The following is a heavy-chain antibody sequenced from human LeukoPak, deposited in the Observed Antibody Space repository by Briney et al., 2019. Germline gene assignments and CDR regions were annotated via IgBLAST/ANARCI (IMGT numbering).Heavy chain of an antibody. CDR1: GGSISSYY. CDR2: IYTSGST. V-gene: IGHV4-4*07. J-gene: IGHJ4*02. CDR3: ARDSRRGWSYYFDY. D-gene: IGHD6-19*01. Sequence: TTSETLSLTCTVSGGSISSYYWSWIRQPAGKGLEWIGRIYTSGSTNYNPSLKSRVTMSVDTSKNQFSLKLSSVTAADTAVYYCARDSRRGWSYYFDYWGQGTLVTVSS.